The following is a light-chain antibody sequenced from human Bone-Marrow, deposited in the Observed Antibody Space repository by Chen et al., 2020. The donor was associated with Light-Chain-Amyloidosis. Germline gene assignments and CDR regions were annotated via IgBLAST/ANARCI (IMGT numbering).Light chain of an antibody. J-gene: IGLJ1*01. CDR2: RNN. Sequence: QSVLTQPPSASGTPRQRVTSSRSGARPNIGINYVYWYQHFPGAAPNLVIHRNNHRPPGVPDRFSAAKSGTSAYLAISGLLSEDEADYYCEAWDGSLSGYVFGTGTKVIVL. CDR3: EAWDGSLSGYV. V-gene: IGLV1-47*01. CDR1: RPNIGINY.